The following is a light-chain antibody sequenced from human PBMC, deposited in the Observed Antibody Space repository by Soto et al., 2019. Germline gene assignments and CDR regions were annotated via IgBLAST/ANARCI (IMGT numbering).Light chain of an antibody. CDR2: DAS. CDR3: QQRSNWVT. J-gene: IGKJ4*01. CDR1: QSVSSY. V-gene: IGKV3-11*01. Sequence: EIVLTQSPATLSLSPGERATLSCRASQSVSSYLAWYQQKPGQAPRLLIYDASNRATGIPARFSGSGSGTDFTLTISSLVPEDFAVYYCQQRSNWVTFGGGTKVEIK.